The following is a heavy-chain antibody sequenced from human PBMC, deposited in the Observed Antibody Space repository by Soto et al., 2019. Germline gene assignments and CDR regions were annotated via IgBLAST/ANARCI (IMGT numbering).Heavy chain of an antibody. CDR3: AHGDYSAQNNYYYYGMDV. CDR2: IYWDDDK. V-gene: IGHV2-5*02. J-gene: IGHJ6*02. CDR1: GFSLSTSGVG. Sequence: QITLKESGPTLVKPTQTLTLTCTFSGFSLSTSGVGVGWIRQPPGKALEWLALIYWDDDKRYSPSLKSRLTITKDTSKNQVVLTTTNMDPVDTATYYCAHGDYSAQNNYYYYGMDVWGQGTTVTVSS. D-gene: IGHD2-15*01.